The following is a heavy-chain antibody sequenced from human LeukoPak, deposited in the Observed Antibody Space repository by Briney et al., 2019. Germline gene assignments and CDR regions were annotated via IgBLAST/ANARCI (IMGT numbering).Heavy chain of an antibody. CDR2: ISYDGSNK. D-gene: IGHD3-10*01. V-gene: IGHV3-30*04. CDR1: GFTFSSYA. J-gene: IGHJ5*02. CDR3: ARDEIYGSGSGNWFDP. Sequence: GGSLRLSCAASGFTFSSYAMHWVRQAPGKGLEWVAVISYDGSNKYYADSVKGRFTISRDNSKNTLYLQMNGLRAEDTAVYYCARDEIYGSGSGNWFDPWGQGTLVTVSS.